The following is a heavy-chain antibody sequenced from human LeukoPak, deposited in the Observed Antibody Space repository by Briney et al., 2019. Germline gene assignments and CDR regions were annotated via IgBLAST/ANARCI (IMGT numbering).Heavy chain of an antibody. V-gene: IGHV1-18*01. CDR2: ISAYNGNT. J-gene: IGHJ6*02. CDR3: ARWPPYYYDSSGYSAYYYYGMDV. CDR1: GYTFTSYG. Sequence: ASVKVSCQPSGYTFTSYGIRWVRQAPGQGLEWMGWISAYNGNTNYAQKLQGRVTMTTDTSTSTAYMELRSLRSDDTAVYYCARWPPYYYDSSGYSAYYYYGMDVWGQGTTVTVSS. D-gene: IGHD3-22*01.